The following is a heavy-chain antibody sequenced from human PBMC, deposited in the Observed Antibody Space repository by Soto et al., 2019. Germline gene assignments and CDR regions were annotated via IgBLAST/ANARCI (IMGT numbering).Heavy chain of an antibody. V-gene: IGHV4-31*11. CDR3: ARDSHSQQRHLRWGGGDMDV. CDR2: IYFSGST. J-gene: IGHJ6*03. D-gene: IGHD6-13*01. CDR1: GGSISNGGYY. Sequence: QLQLQESGPGLVKPSQTLSLTCAVSGGSISNGGYYWSWIRQHPGKGLEWIGSIYFSGSTYYNPSLKSRVTISVATPKNQVSLKRSSVTAAATAVNYSARDSHSQQRHLRWGGGDMDVWGKGTTVTVSS.